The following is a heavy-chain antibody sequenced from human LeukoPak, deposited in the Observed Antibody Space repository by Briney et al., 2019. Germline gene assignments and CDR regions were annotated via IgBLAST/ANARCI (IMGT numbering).Heavy chain of an antibody. CDR1: GFTFNNYG. CDR3: SREYFDWSRNYYYGMDV. D-gene: IGHD3-9*01. V-gene: IGHV3-33*01. J-gene: IGHJ6*02. CDR2: IWYDGSNK. Sequence: GGSLRLSCAASGFTFNNYGMHWVRQAPGKGLEWMALIWYDGSNKYYADSVKGRFTISRDNSKNTLYLQMNSLRAEDTAVYYCSREYFDWSRNYYYGMDVWGQGPRSPSP.